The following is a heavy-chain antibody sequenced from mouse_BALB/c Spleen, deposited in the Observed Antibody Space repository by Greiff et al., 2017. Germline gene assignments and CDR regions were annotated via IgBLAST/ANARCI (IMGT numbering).Heavy chain of an antibody. CDR1: GYSITSDYA. CDR3: AREGSYYFDY. V-gene: IGHV3-2*02. J-gene: IGHJ2*01. CDR2: ISYSGST. Sequence: DVKLQESGPGLVKPSQSLSLTCTVTGYSITSDYAWNWIRQFPGNKLEWMGYISYSGSTSYNPSLKSRISITRDTSKNQFFLQLNSVTTEDTATYYCAREGSYYFDYWGQGTTLTVSS.